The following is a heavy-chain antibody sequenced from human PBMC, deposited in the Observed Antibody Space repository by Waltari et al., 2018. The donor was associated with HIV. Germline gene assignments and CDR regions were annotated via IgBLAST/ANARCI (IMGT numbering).Heavy chain of an antibody. Sequence: QVQLVQSGAEVKKPGASVKVPCTVSGHTLSELSMHWVRQVPGKGLEWMGNFDPEDDETIYAQKFQGRVTMTEDTSSDTAYMELSSLTSGDTAVYYCATDFSGMVRAYSYYSLDVWGQGTTVTVSS. J-gene: IGHJ6*02. D-gene: IGHD3-10*01. CDR2: FDPEDDET. CDR1: GHTLSELS. V-gene: IGHV1-24*01. CDR3: ATDFSGMVRAYSYYSLDV.